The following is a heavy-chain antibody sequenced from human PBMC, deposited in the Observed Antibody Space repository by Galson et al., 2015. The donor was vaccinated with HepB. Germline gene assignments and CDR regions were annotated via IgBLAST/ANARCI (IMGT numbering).Heavy chain of an antibody. D-gene: IGHD1-26*01. CDR2: IYSGDNT. J-gene: IGHJ5*02. CDR3: ARIGGSIVGPIRS. V-gene: IGHV3-66*01. CDR1: GFIVSSNY. Sequence: SLRLSCAASGFIVSSNYMTWVRQAPGKGLEWVSVIYSGDNTYYADSVDGRFSISRDDSKNTLWLQMNSLRVEDTAVYYCARIGGSIVGPIRSWGQGALVTVSS.